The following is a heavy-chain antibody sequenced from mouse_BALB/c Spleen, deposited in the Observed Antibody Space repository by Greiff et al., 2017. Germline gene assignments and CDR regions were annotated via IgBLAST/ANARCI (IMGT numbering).Heavy chain of an antibody. CDR3: TRPYYYGSSSAWFAY. Sequence: QVHVKQPGAELVKPGASVKMSCKASGYTFTSYWMHWVKQRPGQGLEWIGVIDPSDSYTSYNQKFKGKATLTVDTSSSTAYMQLSSLTSEDSAVYYCTRPYYYGSSSAWFAYWGQGTLVTVSA. V-gene: IGHV1S127*01. D-gene: IGHD1-1*01. CDR1: GYTFTSYW. CDR2: IDPSDSYT. J-gene: IGHJ3*01.